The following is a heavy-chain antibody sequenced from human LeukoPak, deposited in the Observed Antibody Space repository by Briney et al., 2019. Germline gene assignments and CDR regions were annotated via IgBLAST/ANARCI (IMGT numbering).Heavy chain of an antibody. CDR3: ARLTGDWFDP. V-gene: IGHV4-59*08. Sequence: PSETLSLTCTVSGGSISSYYWSWIRQPPGKGLEWIGYIYYSGSTNYNPSLKSRVTISVDTSKNQFSLKLSSVTAADTAVYYCARLTGDWFDPWGQETLVTVSS. CDR2: IYYSGST. J-gene: IGHJ5*02. D-gene: IGHD7-27*01. CDR1: GGSISSYY.